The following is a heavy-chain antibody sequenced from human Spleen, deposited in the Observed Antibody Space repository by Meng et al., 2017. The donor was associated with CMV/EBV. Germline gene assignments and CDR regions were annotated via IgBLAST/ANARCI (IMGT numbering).Heavy chain of an antibody. CDR3: ARIGSNNIVGTVDDY. V-gene: IGHV1-8*02. D-gene: IGHD1-26*01. CDR2: MNPNSGNT. Sequence: ASVKVSCKASGYTFTSYGISWVRQAPGQGLEWMGWMNPNSGNTGYAQKFQGRVTMTRNTSISTAYMELSSLRSEDTAVYYCARIGSNNIVGTVDDYWGQGTLVTVSS. CDR1: GYTFTSYG. J-gene: IGHJ4*02.